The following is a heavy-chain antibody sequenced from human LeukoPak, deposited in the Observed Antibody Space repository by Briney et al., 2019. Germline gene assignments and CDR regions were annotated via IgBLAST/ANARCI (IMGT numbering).Heavy chain of an antibody. CDR2: IYSGGST. V-gene: IGHV3-66*01. D-gene: IGHD2-15*01. Sequence: GGSLRLSCVDSGFSVGPYYLSWVRRAPGKGLEWVSVIYSGGSTYFADSVKGRFTISRDISKNTVYLQMNSLRVEDTAVYYCARGLGTNYGGYCSGGSCPFYWGQGTLVTVSS. J-gene: IGHJ4*02. CDR3: ARGLGTNYGGYCSGGSCPFY. CDR1: GFSVGPYY.